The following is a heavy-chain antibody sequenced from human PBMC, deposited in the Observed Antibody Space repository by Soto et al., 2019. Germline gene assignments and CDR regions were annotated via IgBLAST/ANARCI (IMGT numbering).Heavy chain of an antibody. CDR1: GFTFSTYA. V-gene: IGHV3-30-3*01. J-gene: IGHJ4*02. CDR3: ARDVNRGWNYPAY. D-gene: IGHD1-7*01. CDR2: ILYDGSYK. Sequence: QVQLVESGGGVVQPGRSLRLSCEVSGFTFSTYAMHWVRQAPGKGLEWVAVILYDGSYKYYADSVKGRFTISRDNSKNTLYLQMNSPRTEDTAVYFCARDVNRGWNYPAYWGQGTLVTVSS.